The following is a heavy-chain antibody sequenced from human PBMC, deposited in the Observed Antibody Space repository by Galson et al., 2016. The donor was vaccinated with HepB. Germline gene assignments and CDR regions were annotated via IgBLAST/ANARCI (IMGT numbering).Heavy chain of an antibody. CDR2: ITRTGDAT. V-gene: IGHV3-23*01. D-gene: IGHD2-15*01. CDR3: LSLYRNGY. Sequence: SLRLSCAGSGFSFSNHGMSWVRQPPGRGLEWVSGITRTGDATHYADFVKGRFTISRDNSKNTVYLYMSDLSAGDTAVYYCLSLYRNGYWGQGTLVTVSS. CDR1: GFSFSNHG. J-gene: IGHJ4*02.